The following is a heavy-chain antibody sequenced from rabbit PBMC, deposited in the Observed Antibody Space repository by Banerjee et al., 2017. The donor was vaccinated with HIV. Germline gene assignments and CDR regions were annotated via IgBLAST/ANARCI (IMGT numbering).Heavy chain of an antibody. J-gene: IGHJ6*01. CDR2: IYTGSGST. CDR1: GFTISSYH. V-gene: IGHV1S40*01. CDR3: ARDLAGVIGWNFNF. D-gene: IGHD4-1*01. Sequence: QSLEESGGDLVTPGGTLTLTCTASGFTISSYHMCWVRQAPGKGLEWIGCIYTGSGSTYYASWAKGRFTISKTSSTTVTLQMTSLTAADTATYFCARDLAGVIGWNFNFWGPGTLVTVS.